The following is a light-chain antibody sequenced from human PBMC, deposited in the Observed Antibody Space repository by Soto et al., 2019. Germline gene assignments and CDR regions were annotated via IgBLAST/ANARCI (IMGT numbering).Light chain of an antibody. J-gene: IGLJ1*01. CDR1: SSDVGGYNY. CDR3: GSYAGGNTFV. CDR2: EVT. V-gene: IGLV2-8*01. Sequence: QSVLTQSPSASGSPGQSVTISCIGTSSDVGGYNYVSWYQHHPGKAPKLIIYEVTKRPSGVPDRFSGPRSGTTASLTVSGLQVEDEADYYCGSYAGGNTFVFGTGTKVTVL.